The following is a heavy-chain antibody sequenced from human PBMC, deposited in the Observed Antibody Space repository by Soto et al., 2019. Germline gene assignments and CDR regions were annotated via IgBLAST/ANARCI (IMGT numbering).Heavy chain of an antibody. Sequence: ASVKVSCKASGYTFTSYGISWVRQAPGRGLEWMGWISAYNGNTNYAQKLQGRVTMTTDTSTSTAYMELRSLRSDDTAVYYCARDSARYCTNGVCYIHYWGQGTLVTVSS. CDR1: GYTFTSYG. V-gene: IGHV1-18*04. CDR3: ARDSARYCTNGVCYIHY. CDR2: ISAYNGNT. J-gene: IGHJ4*02. D-gene: IGHD2-8*01.